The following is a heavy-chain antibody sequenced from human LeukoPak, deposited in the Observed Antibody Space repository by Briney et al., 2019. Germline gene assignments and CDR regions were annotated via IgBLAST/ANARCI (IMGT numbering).Heavy chain of an antibody. J-gene: IGHJ4*02. V-gene: IGHV3-48*01. D-gene: IGHD6-13*01. CDR1: GFTFGSYT. CDR2: ISSSSSTI. Sequence: GGSLRLSCAASGFTFGSYTMTWVRQAPGKGLEWVSYISSSSSTIYYADSVKGRFTISRDNAKNSLYLQMNSLRAEDTAVYYCARDSSWYRYWGQGTLVTVSS. CDR3: ARDSSWYRY.